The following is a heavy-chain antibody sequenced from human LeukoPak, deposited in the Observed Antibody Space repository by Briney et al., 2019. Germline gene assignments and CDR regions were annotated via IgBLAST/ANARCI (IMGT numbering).Heavy chain of an antibody. D-gene: IGHD3-22*01. CDR3: ARANYGSSGYYPFDY. CDR2: ISSSGSTI. Sequence: PGGSLRLSCAASGFTFSSYEMTWVRQAPGKGLEWVSYISSSGSTIYYADSVKGRFTISRDNAKNSLYLQMNSLRAEDTAVYYCARANYGSSGYYPFDYWGQGTLVTVSS. V-gene: IGHV3-48*03. CDR1: GFTFSSYE. J-gene: IGHJ4*02.